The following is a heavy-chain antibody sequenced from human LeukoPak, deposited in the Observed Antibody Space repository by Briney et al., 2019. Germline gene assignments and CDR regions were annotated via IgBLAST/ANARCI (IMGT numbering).Heavy chain of an antibody. V-gene: IGHV1-69*13. CDR3: ARSTLYDSSGYYYLNY. CDR2: IIPIFGTA. CDR1: GGTFSSYA. Sequence: SVKVSCKASGGTFSSYAISWVRQAPGQGLEWMGGIIPIFGTANYAQKFQGRVTITADESTSTAYMELSSLRSEDTAVYYCARSTLYDSSGYYYLNYWGQGTLVTVSS. J-gene: IGHJ4*02. D-gene: IGHD3-22*01.